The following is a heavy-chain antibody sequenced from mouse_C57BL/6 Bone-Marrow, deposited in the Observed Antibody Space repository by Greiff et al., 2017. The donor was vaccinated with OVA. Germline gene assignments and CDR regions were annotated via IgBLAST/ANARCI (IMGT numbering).Heavy chain of an antibody. D-gene: IGHD1-1*01. J-gene: IGHJ3*01. CDR1: GYTFTDYE. CDR3: TSPSYYDGSSPAWFAD. V-gene: IGHV1-15*01. CDR2: IDPETGGT. Sequence: QVQLQQSGAELVRPGASVTLSCKASGYTFTDYEMHWVKQTPVHGLEWIGAIDPETGGTAYNQKLTGKAILTADKSSSTAYMERRSLTSEDSAVYYCTSPSYYDGSSPAWFADWGQGTLVTVSA.